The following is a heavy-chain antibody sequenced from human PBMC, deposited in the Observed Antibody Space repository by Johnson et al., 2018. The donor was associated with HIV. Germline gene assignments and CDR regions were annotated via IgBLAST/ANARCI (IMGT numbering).Heavy chain of an antibody. J-gene: IGHJ3*02. Sequence: QVQLVESGGGVVQPGGSLRLSCAASGFTFITYGMHWVRQAPGKGLEWVAFIRYDGNNKYYADPVKGRFTISRDNSKHTLDLQMKSLRAEDTAVYYCAKKGGHYFTSHDAFDIWGQGTVVTVSS. V-gene: IGHV3-30*02. D-gene: IGHD3-16*01. CDR2: IRYDGNNK. CDR1: GFTFITYG. CDR3: AKKGGHYFTSHDAFDI.